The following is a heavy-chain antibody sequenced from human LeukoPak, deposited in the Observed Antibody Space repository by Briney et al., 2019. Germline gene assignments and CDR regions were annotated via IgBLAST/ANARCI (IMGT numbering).Heavy chain of an antibody. CDR2: IYENGGTT. Sequence: GGSLRLSCVGSGFTFRSHAMSWVRQAPEKGLEFVSGIYENGGTTYYADSVKGRFSISRDNSKNTLYLQVDSLRGEDTAVYYRAKDFRIGYSAHFDYWGQGALVTVSS. CDR3: AKDFRIGYSAHFDY. V-gene: IGHV3-23*01. D-gene: IGHD2-21*01. J-gene: IGHJ4*02. CDR1: GFTFRSHA.